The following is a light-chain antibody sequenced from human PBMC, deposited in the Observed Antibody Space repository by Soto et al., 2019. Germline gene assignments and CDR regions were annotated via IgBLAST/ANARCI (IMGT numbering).Light chain of an antibody. V-gene: IGKV3-20*01. CDR2: GAS. CDR3: QQYRGSRPWT. Sequence: EVVLTQSPGTLSLSPGERVTLFCRASQSFSSGYLAWYQHKPGHLPRLLIYGASRRAAGVPDRFSGSGTGTELTLNISRLEPEYFAVYYCQQYRGSRPWTFGQGTKLEI. CDR1: QSFSSGY. J-gene: IGKJ2*02.